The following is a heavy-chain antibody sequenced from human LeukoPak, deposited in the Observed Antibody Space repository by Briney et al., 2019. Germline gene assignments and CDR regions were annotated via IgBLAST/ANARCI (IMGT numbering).Heavy chain of an antibody. Sequence: SETLSLTCTVSGGSISRGSYYWSRIRQPAGKGLEWIGRIYTSGSTNYNPSLKSRVTISVDTSKNQFSLKLSSVTAADTAVYYCARDHGSPIAVNWFDPWGQGTLVTVSS. CDR1: GGSISRGSYY. V-gene: IGHV4-61*02. CDR2: IYTSGST. J-gene: IGHJ5*02. D-gene: IGHD3-10*01. CDR3: ARDHGSPIAVNWFDP.